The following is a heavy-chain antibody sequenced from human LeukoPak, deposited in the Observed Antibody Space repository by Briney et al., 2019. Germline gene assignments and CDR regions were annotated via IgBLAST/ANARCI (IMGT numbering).Heavy chain of an antibody. CDR1: GYTFTSYG. CDR2: ISAYNGNT. V-gene: IGHV1-18*01. J-gene: IGHJ4*02. D-gene: IGHD3-10*01. CDR3: AKDISVRGVNGCDY. Sequence: ASVKVSCKASGYTFTSYGISWVRQAPGQGLEWMGWISAYNGNTNYAQKLQGRVTMTTDTSTSTAYMELRSLRSDDTALYYCAKDISVRGVNGCDYWGQGTLVTVSS.